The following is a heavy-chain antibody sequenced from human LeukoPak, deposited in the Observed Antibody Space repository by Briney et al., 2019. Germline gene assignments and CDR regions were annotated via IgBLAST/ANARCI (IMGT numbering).Heavy chain of an antibody. Sequence: PGGSLRLSCAASGVTFSGYSMTGVRQAPGKGLEWVSAITATSLHIYYADSVEGRFTISRDNAKSSLYLQMNSLRVEDTALYYCARVRSVGGNPHAFNIWGQGTMVTVSS. D-gene: IGHD4-23*01. V-gene: IGHV3-21*01. CDR2: ITATSLHI. J-gene: IGHJ3*02. CDR3: ARVRSVGGNPHAFNI. CDR1: GVTFSGYS.